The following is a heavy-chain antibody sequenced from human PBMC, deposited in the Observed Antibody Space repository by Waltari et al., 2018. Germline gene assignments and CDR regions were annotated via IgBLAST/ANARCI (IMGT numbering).Heavy chain of an antibody. V-gene: IGHV3-74*01. Sequence: EVQLVESGGGLIQPGGSLRLPCVASGFTFSTFWMHWVRQAPGKGLVWVSRIRSDGSGTTYVDSVRGRFTTSRDNTRNTLYLDMNDLRADDTAVYYCANHRPGGLGMGVWGQGTTVTVSS. D-gene: IGHD2-15*01. CDR3: ANHRPGGLGMGV. CDR1: GFTFSTFW. J-gene: IGHJ6*02. CDR2: IRSDGSGT.